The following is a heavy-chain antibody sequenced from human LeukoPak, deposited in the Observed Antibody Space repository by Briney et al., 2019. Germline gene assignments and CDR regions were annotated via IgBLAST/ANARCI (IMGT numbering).Heavy chain of an antibody. D-gene: IGHD2-2*01. J-gene: IGHJ6*04. CDR2: IWYEGSNK. V-gene: IGHV3-33*01. Sequence: PGGSLRLSCAASGFTFSSYGMHWVRQAPGKGLECVAVIWYEGSNKYYADSVKGRFTIRRENSTNTLYLQINSLRPEDTAVYYCARVYQLLGYYYGMDVWGKGTTVTVSS. CDR3: ARVYQLLGYYYGMDV. CDR1: GFTFSSYG.